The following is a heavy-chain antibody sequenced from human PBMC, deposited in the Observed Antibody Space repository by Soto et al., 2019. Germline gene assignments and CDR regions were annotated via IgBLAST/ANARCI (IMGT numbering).Heavy chain of an antibody. CDR2: IYHSGST. V-gene: IGHV4-4*02. J-gene: IGHJ5*02. CDR3: ARQYYYDSSGYYWFDP. D-gene: IGHD3-22*01. Sequence: SETLSLTCAVSGGSISSSNWWSWVRQPPGKGLEWIGEIYHSGSTNYNPSLKSRVTISVDKSKNQFSLKLSSVTAADTAVYYCARQYYYDSSGYYWFDPWGQGTLVTVSS. CDR1: GGSISSSNW.